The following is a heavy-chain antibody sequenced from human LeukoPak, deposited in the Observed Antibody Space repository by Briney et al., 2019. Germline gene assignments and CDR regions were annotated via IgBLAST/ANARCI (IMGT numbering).Heavy chain of an antibody. CDR1: GFTFSSYA. Sequence: PGGSLRLSCAASGFTFSSYAMHWVRQAPGKGLEYVSAISSNGGSTYYANSVKDRFTISRDNSKNTLYLQMDSLRAEDMAVYYCARGQRWLQTHLLGRYYMDVWGKGTTVTVSS. V-gene: IGHV3-64*01. CDR2: ISSNGGST. D-gene: IGHD5-24*01. CDR3: ARGQRWLQTHLLGRYYMDV. J-gene: IGHJ6*03.